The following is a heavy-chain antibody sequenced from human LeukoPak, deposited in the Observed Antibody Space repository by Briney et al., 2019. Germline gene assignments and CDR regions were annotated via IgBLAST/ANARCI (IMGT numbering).Heavy chain of an antibody. J-gene: IGHJ6*03. V-gene: IGHV4-4*02. CDR2: IHHSGST. Sequence: SETLSLTCAVSGGSITSSNWWSWVRQPPGKGLEWIGEIHHSGSTNYNPSLKSRVTISVDKSRNQFSLKLSSVTAADTAVYYCARGAAAAGIPTYYYYMDVWGKGTTVTVSS. CDR3: ARGAAAAGIPTYYYYMDV. D-gene: IGHD6-13*01. CDR1: GGSITSSNW.